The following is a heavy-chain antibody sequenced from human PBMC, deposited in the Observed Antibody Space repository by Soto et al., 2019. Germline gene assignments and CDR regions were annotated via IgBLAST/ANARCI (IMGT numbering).Heavy chain of an antibody. J-gene: IGHJ6*02. V-gene: IGHV1-18*01. Sequence: QVQLVQSASEVMKPGASVKVSCKASGYTFIRYGSTWVRQAPGQRLEWMGWISPYNDQTIYAQKLQGRVTMTADTSTRTVYMQLRSLKSDDTAVYYCARGGYYDNVWGKLSHYGLAVWGQGTSVTVS. D-gene: IGHD3-16*01. CDR1: GYTFIRYG. CDR3: ARGGYYDNVWGKLSHYGLAV. CDR2: ISPYNDQT.